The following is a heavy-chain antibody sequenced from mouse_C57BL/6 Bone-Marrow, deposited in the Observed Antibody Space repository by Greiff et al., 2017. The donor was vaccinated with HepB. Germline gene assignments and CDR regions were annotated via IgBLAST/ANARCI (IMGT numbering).Heavy chain of an antibody. CDR3: TSMVRGAIPY. Sequence: VQLQQSGAELAKSGASVKLSCTGSGVDIQDTYIHWVKQRPEEGLEWIGRIDPANGNTKYDPKFQVKAAITADKSSNTAYLQLGSLTSDDTAVYFCTSMVRGAIPYWGQVTPVTVST. D-gene: IGHD2-1*01. J-gene: IGHJ3*01. CDR1: GVDIQDTY. CDR2: IDPANGNT. V-gene: IGHV14-3*02.